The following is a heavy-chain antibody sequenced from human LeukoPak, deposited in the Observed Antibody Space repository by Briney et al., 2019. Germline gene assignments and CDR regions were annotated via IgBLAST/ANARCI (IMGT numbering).Heavy chain of an antibody. CDR1: GYTFTSYY. CDR2: INPSGGST. Sequence: ASVKVPCKASGYTFTSYYVHWVRQAPGQGLEWMGIINPSGGSTSYAQKFQGRVTMTRDTSTSTVYMELSSLRSEDTAVYYCARDGIWSPYCTNGVCYPDYWGQGTLVTVSS. CDR3: ARDGIWSPYCTNGVCYPDY. D-gene: IGHD2-8*01. V-gene: IGHV1-46*01. J-gene: IGHJ4*02.